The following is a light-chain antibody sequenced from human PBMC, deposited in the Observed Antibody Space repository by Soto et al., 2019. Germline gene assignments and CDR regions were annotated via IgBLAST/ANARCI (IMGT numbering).Light chain of an antibody. V-gene: IGLV2-14*01. Sequence: QSALPQPASVSGSPGQSITISCIGTSSDVGGSDYVSWYQQHPGKAPKLVIYDVSNRPSGVSDRFSGSKSGNTASLTISGLQAEDEADYYCCSYTRSNSLVLFGGGTKLTVL. CDR3: CSYTRSNSLVL. J-gene: IGLJ2*01. CDR2: DVS. CDR1: SSDVGGSDY.